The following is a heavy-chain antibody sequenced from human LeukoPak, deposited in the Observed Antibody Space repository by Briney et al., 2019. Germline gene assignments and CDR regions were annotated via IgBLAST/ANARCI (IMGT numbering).Heavy chain of an antibody. J-gene: IGHJ5*02. V-gene: IGHV3-21*01. CDR1: GFSFNSYS. Sequence: PGGSLRLSCAASGFSFNSYSMNWVRQAPGKGLEWVSSMSSSGSYIYYADSVKGRFTISSDNTNNSLCLPMNSLRAADTAVYYCPRGAIAAAGTGYNWFVPWGQGTLVIVSS. CDR3: PRGAIAAAGTGYNWFVP. CDR2: MSSSGSYI. D-gene: IGHD6-13*01.